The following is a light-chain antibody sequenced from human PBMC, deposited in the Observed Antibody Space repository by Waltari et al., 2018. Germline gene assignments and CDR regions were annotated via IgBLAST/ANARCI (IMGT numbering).Light chain of an antibody. CDR2: KAS. V-gene: IGKV1-5*03. CDR3: QQYHTYWA. CDR1: QSISSW. J-gene: IGKJ1*01. Sequence: DIQMTQSPSTLSASVGDRVTITCRASQSISSWLAWYQQKPGKAPKLLIYKASTLHSGIPSRFSGSGSGTDFTLTISSLHPDDFATYYCQQYHTYWAFGQGTKVEIK.